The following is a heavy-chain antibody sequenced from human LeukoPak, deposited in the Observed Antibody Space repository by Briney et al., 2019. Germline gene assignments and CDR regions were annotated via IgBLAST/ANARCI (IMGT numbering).Heavy chain of an antibody. CDR3: TRGKDGVWAFDI. CDR1: GFTFSSYW. CDR2: INSDGSST. D-gene: IGHD3-16*01. J-gene: IGHJ3*02. V-gene: IGHV3-74*01. Sequence: PGGSLRLSCGASGFTFSSYWMHWVRQAPGKGLVWVSRINSDGSSTTYADSVKGRVTISRDNAKNTLYLQMDSLRDEDTAVFYCTRGKDGVWAFDIWGQGTMVTVSS.